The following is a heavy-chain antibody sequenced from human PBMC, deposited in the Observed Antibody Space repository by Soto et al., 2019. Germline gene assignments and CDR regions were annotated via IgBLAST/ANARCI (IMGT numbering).Heavy chain of an antibody. D-gene: IGHD5-18*01. V-gene: IGHV3-23*01. CDR2: ISGSGGST. Sequence: GGSLRLSCAASGFTFSSYAMSWVRQAPGKGLEWVSAISGSGGSTYYADSVKGRFTISRDNSKNTLYLQMNSLRAEDTAVYYCAKDGAQLWPLALTDPDYWGQGTLVTVSS. J-gene: IGHJ4*02. CDR1: GFTFSSYA. CDR3: AKDGAQLWPLALTDPDY.